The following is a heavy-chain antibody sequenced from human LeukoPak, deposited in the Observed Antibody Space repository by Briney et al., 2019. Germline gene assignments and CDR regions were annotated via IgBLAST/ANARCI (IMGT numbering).Heavy chain of an antibody. CDR1: GFTFSSYW. V-gene: IGHV3-7*03. CDR3: ARDPPRHVQVPCY. Sequence: GGSLRLSCATSGFTFSSYWMTWVRQAPGKGLEWVANIKQDGSENNYVDSVKGRFTISRDNSKNSLYLQMNSLRAEDTAVYYCARDPPRHVQVPCYWGQGTRVTVSS. D-gene: IGHD5-24*01. CDR2: IKQDGSEN. J-gene: IGHJ4*02.